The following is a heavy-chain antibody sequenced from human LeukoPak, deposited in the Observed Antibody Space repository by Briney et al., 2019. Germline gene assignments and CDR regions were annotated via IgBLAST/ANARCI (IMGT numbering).Heavy chain of an antibody. CDR1: GYSISSGYY. CDR2: SYHSGST. Sequence: PSETLSLTCAVSGYSISSGYYWDWIRQPPGKGLEWIGSSYHSGSTYYNPSLKSRVTISVDTSKNQFSLKLSSVTAADTAVYYCARDFLFSATAMGYFDYWGQGTLVTVSS. V-gene: IGHV4-38-2*02. CDR3: ARDFLFSATAMGYFDY. D-gene: IGHD5-18*01. J-gene: IGHJ4*02.